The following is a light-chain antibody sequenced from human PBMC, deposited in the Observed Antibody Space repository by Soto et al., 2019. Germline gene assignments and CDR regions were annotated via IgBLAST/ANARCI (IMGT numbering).Light chain of an antibody. V-gene: IGKV1-5*01. Sequence: DIQMTQSPSTLSASVGDRVTITCRASQSISSWLAWYQQKPGKAPKLLIYDASSLESGVPSRFSGSGSGTEFTLTISSLQPDDFATYYGQQYNSYSPEVYTFGQGTKLEIK. CDR3: QQYNSYSPEVYT. CDR1: QSISSW. CDR2: DAS. J-gene: IGKJ2*01.